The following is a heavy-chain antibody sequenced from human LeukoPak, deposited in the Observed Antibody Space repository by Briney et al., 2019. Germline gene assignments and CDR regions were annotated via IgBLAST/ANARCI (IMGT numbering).Heavy chain of an antibody. J-gene: IGHJ4*02. D-gene: IGHD6-13*01. CDR1: GFTFSTYS. V-gene: IGHV3-21*01. Sequence: PGGSLRLSCVASGFTFSTYSMNWVRQAPGKGLEWVSFISSSSSYIYYADSVKGRFTISRDNAKNSLYLQMNSLRDEDTAVYYCAREGIETGYFDYWGQGILVTVSS. CDR3: AREGIETGYFDY. CDR2: ISSSSSYI.